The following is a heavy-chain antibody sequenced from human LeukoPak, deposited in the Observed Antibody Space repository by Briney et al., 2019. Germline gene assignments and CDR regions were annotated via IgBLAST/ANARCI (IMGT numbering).Heavy chain of an antibody. CDR3: ARDRVQLWPCYYYGMDV. CDR2: ISAYNGNT. Sequence: ASVKVSCKASGYTFTSYGISWVRQAPGQGLEWMGWISAYNGNTNYAQKLQGRVTMTTDTSTSTAYMELRSLRSDDTAVYYCARDRVQLWPCYYYGMDVWGQGTTVTVSS. J-gene: IGHJ6*02. CDR1: GYTFTSYG. D-gene: IGHD5-18*01. V-gene: IGHV1-18*01.